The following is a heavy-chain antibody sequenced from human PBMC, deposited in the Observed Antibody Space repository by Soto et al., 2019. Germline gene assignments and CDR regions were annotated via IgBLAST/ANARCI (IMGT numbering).Heavy chain of an antibody. CDR1: GFTFSDYY. CDR2: IYSGGST. J-gene: IGHJ4*02. CDR3: AALQRRTDY. D-gene: IGHD5-18*01. V-gene: IGHV3-66*01. Sequence: GGSVRLSCAASGFTFSDYYMSWVRQAPGKGLEWVSVIYSGGSTYYADSVKGRFTISRDNCKNTLYLQMNSLRAEDTAVYYCAALQRRTDYWGQGTLVTVSS.